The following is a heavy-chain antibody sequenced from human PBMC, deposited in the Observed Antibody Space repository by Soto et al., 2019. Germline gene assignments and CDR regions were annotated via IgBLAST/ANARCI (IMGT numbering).Heavy chain of an antibody. D-gene: IGHD2-15*01. J-gene: IGHJ6*03. CDR3: ASSPGRCSGGSCWAAGMDV. CDR2: ISSCSSYI. V-gene: IGHV3-21*01. CDR1: GFAFSSYS. Sequence: GGSLRLSCAASGFAFSSYSMNWVRQAPGKGLEWVSSISSCSSYIYYADSVKGRFTISRDNAKNSLYLQMNSLRAEDTAVYYCASSPGRCSGGSCWAAGMDVWGKGTTVTVSS.